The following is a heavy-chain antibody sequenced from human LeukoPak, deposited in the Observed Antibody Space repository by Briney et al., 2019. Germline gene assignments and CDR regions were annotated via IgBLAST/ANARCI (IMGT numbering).Heavy chain of an antibody. D-gene: IGHD2-2*01. V-gene: IGHV5-10-1*01. CDR2: IDPSDSYT. CDR3: AILGYCSSTSCYEGGYWFDP. CDR1: GYSFTSYW. Sequence: GESLKISCKGSGYSFTSYWISWVRQMPGKGLEWMGRIDPSDSYTNYSPSFQGHVTISADKSISTAYLQWSSLKASDTAMYYCAILGYCSSTSCYEGGYWFDPWGQGTLVTVS. J-gene: IGHJ5*02.